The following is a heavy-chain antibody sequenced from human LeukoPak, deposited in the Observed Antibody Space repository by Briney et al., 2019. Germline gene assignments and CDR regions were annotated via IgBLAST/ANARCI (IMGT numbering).Heavy chain of an antibody. Sequence: PGGSLRLSGEPSGFPFRTYAMSWARKPPGKGLEWVSAISGSGGSTYYADSVKGRFTISRDNSKNTLYLQMNSLRAEDTAVYYCAKDTGSGSYWGQGTLVTVSS. D-gene: IGHD3-10*01. J-gene: IGHJ4*02. CDR2: ISGSGGST. CDR3: AKDTGSGSY. V-gene: IGHV3-23*01. CDR1: GFPFRTYA.